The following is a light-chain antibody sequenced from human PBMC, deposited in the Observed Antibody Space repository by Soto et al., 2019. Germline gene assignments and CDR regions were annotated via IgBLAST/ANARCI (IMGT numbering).Light chain of an antibody. CDR3: QQYNKWPPIT. V-gene: IGKV3-15*01. CDR2: GAF. Sequence: IVMTQSPATLSVSPGERATLSCRASQSVSSNLAWYQQKPGQAPRLLIYGAFTRATGVPARFSGSGSGTEFTLTISSLQSEDFAVYYCQQYNKWPPITFGQGTRLEIK. CDR1: QSVSSN. J-gene: IGKJ5*01.